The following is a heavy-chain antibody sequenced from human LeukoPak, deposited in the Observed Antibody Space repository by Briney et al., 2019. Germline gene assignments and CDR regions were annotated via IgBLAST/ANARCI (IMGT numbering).Heavy chain of an antibody. J-gene: IGHJ6*03. V-gene: IGHV3-30*02. CDR2: IRYDGSNK. Sequence: PGGSLRLSCAASGFTFSSYGMHWVRQAPGKGLEWVAFIRYDGSNKYYADSVKGRFTISRDNSKNTLYLQMNSLRAEDTAVYYCAKDRGSSWSLSYMDVWGKGTTVTVSS. CDR1: GFTFSSYG. D-gene: IGHD6-13*01. CDR3: AKDRGSSWSLSYMDV.